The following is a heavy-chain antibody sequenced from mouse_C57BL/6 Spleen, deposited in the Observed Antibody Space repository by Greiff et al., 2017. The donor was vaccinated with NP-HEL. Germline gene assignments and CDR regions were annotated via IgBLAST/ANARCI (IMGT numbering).Heavy chain of an antibody. J-gene: IGHJ4*01. V-gene: IGHV1-52*01. CDR2: IDPSDSET. Sequence: QVQLQQPGAELVRPGSSVKLSCKASGYTFTSYWMHWVKQRPIQGLEWIGNIDPSDSETHYNQKFKDKATLTVDKSSSTAYMQLSSLTSEDSAVYYCARLEEGIYYAMDYWGQGTSVTVSS. CDR3: ARLEEGIYYAMDY. CDR1: GYTFTSYW.